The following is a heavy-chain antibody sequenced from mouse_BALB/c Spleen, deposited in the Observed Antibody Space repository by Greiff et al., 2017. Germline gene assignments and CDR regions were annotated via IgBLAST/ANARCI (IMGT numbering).Heavy chain of an antibody. D-gene: IGHD2-2*01. V-gene: IGHV5-17*02. CDR1: GFTFSSFG. J-gene: IGHJ4*01. CDR3: ARDSIGDGYDGYAMDY. CDR2: ISSGSSTI. Sequence: EVQVVESGGGLVQPGGSRKLSCAASGFTFSSFGMHWVRQAPEKGLEWVAYISSGSSTIYYADTVKGRFTISRDNPKNTLFLQMTSLRSEDTAMYYCARDSIGDGYDGYAMDYWGQGTSVTVSS.